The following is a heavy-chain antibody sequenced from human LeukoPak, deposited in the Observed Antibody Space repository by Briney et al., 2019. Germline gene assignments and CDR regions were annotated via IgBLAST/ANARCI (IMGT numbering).Heavy chain of an antibody. Sequence: PGGSLRLSCAASGFTFSSSDMHWVRQVIGKGLEWVSAIGTVGDTFYSDSVKGRFTISRDNAKNSLYLQMNSLRAGDTAVYYCARVGAVAGIDYYYYYMDVWGKGTTVTVSS. CDR2: IGTVGDT. CDR3: ARVGAVAGIDYYYYYMDV. V-gene: IGHV3-13*01. J-gene: IGHJ6*03. CDR1: GFTFSSSD. D-gene: IGHD6-19*01.